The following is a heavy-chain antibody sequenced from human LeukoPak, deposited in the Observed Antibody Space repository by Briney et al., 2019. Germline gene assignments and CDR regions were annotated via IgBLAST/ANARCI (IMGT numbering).Heavy chain of an antibody. D-gene: IGHD3-22*01. CDR1: GGSISSSSYY. CDR3: AKARGLLLNYLDY. CDR2: IYYSGST. V-gene: IGHV4-39*01. Sequence: SETLSLTCTVSGGSISSSSYYWGWIRQPPGKGLEWIGSIYYSGSTYYNPSLKSRVTISVDTSKNQFSLKLSSVTAADTAVYYCAKARGLLLNYLDYWGQGTLVTVSS. J-gene: IGHJ4*02.